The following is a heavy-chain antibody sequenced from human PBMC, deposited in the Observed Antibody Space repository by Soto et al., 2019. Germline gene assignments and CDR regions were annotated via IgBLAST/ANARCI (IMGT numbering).Heavy chain of an antibody. CDR3: ARDLPPVDY. Sequence: NYAQKLQGRVTMTTDTSTSTAYMELRSLRSDDTAAYYCARDLPPVDYWGQGTLVTVSS. J-gene: IGHJ4*02. V-gene: IGHV1-18*01.